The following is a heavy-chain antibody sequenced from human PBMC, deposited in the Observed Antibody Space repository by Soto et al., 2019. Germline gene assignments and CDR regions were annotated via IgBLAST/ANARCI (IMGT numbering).Heavy chain of an antibody. CDR1: GGSISSTNW. Sequence: QVQLQESGPGLVKPSGTLSLTCAVSGGSISSTNWWSWVRQSPGKVLEWIGEIYHSGNTNYNPSLKSRVTISVDKSKNQFSLKVSSVTAADTALYYCARDRSGWHDAFDIWGQGTMVTVSS. J-gene: IGHJ3*02. D-gene: IGHD6-19*01. CDR2: IYHSGNT. CDR3: ARDRSGWHDAFDI. V-gene: IGHV4-4*02.